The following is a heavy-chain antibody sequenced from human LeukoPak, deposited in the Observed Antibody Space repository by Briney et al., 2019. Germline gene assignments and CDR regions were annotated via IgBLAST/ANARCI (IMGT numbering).Heavy chain of an antibody. V-gene: IGHV3-7*01. D-gene: IGHD3-22*01. Sequence: GGSLRLSCAASGFTFSSYWMYWVRQAPGKGLEWVANIKEDGSEEYYVESVKGRFSVSRDNAKNSLYLQMNSLRAEDTAVYYCVRDVYSSGYYGQNWGQGILVTVSS. CDR1: GFTFSSYW. CDR2: IKEDGSEE. CDR3: VRDVYSSGYYGQN. J-gene: IGHJ4*02.